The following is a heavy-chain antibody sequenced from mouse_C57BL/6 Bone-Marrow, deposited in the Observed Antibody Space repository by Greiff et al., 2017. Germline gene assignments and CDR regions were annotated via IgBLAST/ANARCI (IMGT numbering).Heavy chain of an antibody. D-gene: IGHD2-4*01. CDR2: ISNLAYSI. CDR1: GFTFSDYG. Sequence: EVQRVESGGGLVQPGGSLKLSCAASGFTFSDYGMAWVRQAPRKGPEWVAFISNLAYSIYYADTVTGRFTISRENAKNTLYLEMSSLRSEDTAMYYCARLFMITTRRTFAYWGQGTLVTVSA. J-gene: IGHJ3*01. CDR3: ARLFMITTRRTFAY. V-gene: IGHV5-15*01.